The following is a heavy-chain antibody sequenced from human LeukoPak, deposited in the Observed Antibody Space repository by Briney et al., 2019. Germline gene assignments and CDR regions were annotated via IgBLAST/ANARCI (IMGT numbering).Heavy chain of an antibody. Sequence: SETLSLTCAVYGGSFSGYYWSWIRQPPGKGLEWIGEINHSGSTNYNPSLKSRVTISVDTSKNQFSLKLSSVTAADTAVYYCARTNTDDYVWGSYPFFDYWGQGTLVTVSS. D-gene: IGHD3-16*02. J-gene: IGHJ4*02. V-gene: IGHV4-34*01. CDR2: INHSGST. CDR3: ARTNTDDYVWGSYPFFDY. CDR1: GGSFSGYY.